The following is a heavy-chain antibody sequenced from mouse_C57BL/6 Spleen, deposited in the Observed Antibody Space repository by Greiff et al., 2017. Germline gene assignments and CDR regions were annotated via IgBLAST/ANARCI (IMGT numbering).Heavy chain of an antibody. D-gene: IGHD2-10*02. CDR1: GFTFSDYY. Sequence: EVQLVESGGGLVQPGGSLKLSCAASGFTFSDYYMYWVRQTPEKRLEWVAYISNGGGSTYYPDTVKGRFTISRDNAKNTLYLQMSRLKSEDTAMYDCAREGYGSFAYWGQGTLVTVSA. V-gene: IGHV5-12*01. CDR2: ISNGGGST. J-gene: IGHJ3*01. CDR3: AREGYGSFAY.